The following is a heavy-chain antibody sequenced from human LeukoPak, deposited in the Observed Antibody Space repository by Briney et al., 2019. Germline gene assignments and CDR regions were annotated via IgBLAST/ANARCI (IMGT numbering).Heavy chain of an antibody. J-gene: IGHJ4*02. CDR2: IYHSGNT. CDR1: GASMSSNY. V-gene: IGHV4-4*09. Sequence: SETLSLTCNVSGASMSSNYWSWIRQPPGKGLEWIGYIYHSGNTNYSPSLESRVTMSVDESKNQFSLRVHFVSAADTAVYYCASTRRAAVAGRFDSWGQGTLITVSS. CDR3: ASTRRAAVAGRFDS. D-gene: IGHD6-19*01.